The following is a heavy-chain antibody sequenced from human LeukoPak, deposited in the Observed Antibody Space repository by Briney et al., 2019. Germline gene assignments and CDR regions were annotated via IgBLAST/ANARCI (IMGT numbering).Heavy chain of an antibody. D-gene: IGHD3-22*01. CDR1: DYTFSSYG. CDR2: ISGYNGNT. J-gene: IGHJ3*02. CDR3: ARGRYYDSGGYDEAFDI. V-gene: IGHV1-18*01. Sequence: GASVKVSCKASDYTFSSYGISWVRQAPGQGLEWMGWISGYNGNTKYAQNLQGRVTMTTDTSTTTAYMELGSLRSDDTAVYYCARGRYYDSGGYDEAFDIWGQGTAVTVSS.